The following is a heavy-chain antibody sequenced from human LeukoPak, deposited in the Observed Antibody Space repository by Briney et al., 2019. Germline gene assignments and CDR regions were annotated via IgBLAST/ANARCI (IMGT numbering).Heavy chain of an antibody. CDR1: GGSISSYY. J-gene: IGHJ5*02. D-gene: IGHD5-18*01. CDR2: IYYSGST. Sequence: PSESLSLTCTVSGGSISSYYWSWIRQPPGKGLEWIGYIYYSGSTNYNPSLKSRVTMSVDTSKNQFSLKLSSVTAADTAVYSCARAGSYGQLWSSWGQGTQVTVSS. V-gene: IGHV4-59*01. CDR3: ARAGSYGQLWSS.